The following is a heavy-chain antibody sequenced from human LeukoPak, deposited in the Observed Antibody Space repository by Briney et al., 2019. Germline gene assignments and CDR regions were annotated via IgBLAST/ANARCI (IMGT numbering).Heavy chain of an antibody. D-gene: IGHD3-22*01. CDR3: VSGSDTSGYYFY. CDR2: IWYDGSNK. J-gene: IGHJ4*02. Sequence: GRSLRLSCAASGFTFSSYGMHWVRQAPGKGLEWVAVIWYDGSNKYYADSVKGRFTISRDNSKSTLYLQMNSLRAEDTAVYYCVSGSDTSGYYFYWGQGTLVTVSS. CDR1: GFTFSSYG. V-gene: IGHV3-33*03.